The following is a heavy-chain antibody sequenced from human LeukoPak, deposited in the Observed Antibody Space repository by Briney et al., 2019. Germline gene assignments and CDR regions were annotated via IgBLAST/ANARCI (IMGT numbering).Heavy chain of an antibody. Sequence: SETLSLTCTVSGGSISGSSYYWGWIRQPPGKGLEWIGSIYYSGSTYYNPSLKSRVTISVDTSKNQFSLKLSSVTAADTAVYYCARDWYGGNSPPAFDIWGQGTMVTVSS. V-gene: IGHV4-39*07. CDR3: ARDWYGGNSPPAFDI. J-gene: IGHJ3*02. CDR1: GGSISGSSYY. CDR2: IYYSGST. D-gene: IGHD4-23*01.